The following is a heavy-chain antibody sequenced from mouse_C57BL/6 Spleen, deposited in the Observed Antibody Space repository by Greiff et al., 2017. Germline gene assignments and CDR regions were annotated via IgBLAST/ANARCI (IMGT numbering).Heavy chain of an antibody. Sequence: QVQLQQSGPELVKPGASVKISCKASGYAFSSSWMNWVKQRPGQGLEWIGRIYPGDGGTNYNGKFKGKATLTADKSSSTAYMQLSSLTSEDSAVYFCASSTKVEYYFDYWGQGTTLTVSS. J-gene: IGHJ2*01. CDR3: ASSTKVEYYFDY. V-gene: IGHV1-82*01. CDR2: IYPGDGGT. CDR1: GYAFSSSW. D-gene: IGHD1-1*01.